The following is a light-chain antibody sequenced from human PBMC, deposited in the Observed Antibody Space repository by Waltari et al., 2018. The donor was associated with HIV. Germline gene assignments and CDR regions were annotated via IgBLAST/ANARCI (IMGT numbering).Light chain of an antibody. CDR1: QGISSY. CDR3: QQLNSYPIT. Sequence: DIQLTQSPSFLSASVGDRVTITRRASQGISSYLAWYQQKPGKAPKLLIYAASALQSGVPSRFSGSGSGTVFTLTISSLQPEDFATYYCQQLNSYPITFGQGTRLEIK. V-gene: IGKV1-9*01. CDR2: AAS. J-gene: IGKJ5*01.